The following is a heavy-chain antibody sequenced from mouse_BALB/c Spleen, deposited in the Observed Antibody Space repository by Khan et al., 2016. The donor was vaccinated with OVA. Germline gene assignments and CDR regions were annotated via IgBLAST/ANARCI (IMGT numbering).Heavy chain of an antibody. CDR1: GFNIKDTY. D-gene: IGHD2-10*01. J-gene: IGHJ1*01. CDR3: AREGTYFWYFDV. CDR2: IDPANGNT. Sequence: VQLKESGAELVKPGASVKLSCTASGFNIKDTYMHWVKQRPEQGLEWIGRIDPANGNTKYDPKFQGKATIKADTSSNTAYLQLSSLTSEDTAVYYCAREGTYFWYFDVWGAGTTVTVSS. V-gene: IGHV14-3*02.